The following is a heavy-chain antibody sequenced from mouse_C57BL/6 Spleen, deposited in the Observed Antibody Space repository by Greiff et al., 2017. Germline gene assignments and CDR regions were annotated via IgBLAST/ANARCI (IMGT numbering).Heavy chain of an antibody. V-gene: IGHV14-2*01. Sequence: VQLQQSGAELVKPGASVKLSCTASGFNIKDYYMHWVKQRTEQGLEWIGRIDPEDGETKYAPTFQGKATITADTSSNTAYLQLSSLTSEDTAVYYCARSDGSSYDLYFDVWGTGTTVTVSA. J-gene: IGHJ1*03. D-gene: IGHD1-1*01. CDR3: ARSDGSSYDLYFDV. CDR1: GFNIKDYY. CDR2: IDPEDGET.